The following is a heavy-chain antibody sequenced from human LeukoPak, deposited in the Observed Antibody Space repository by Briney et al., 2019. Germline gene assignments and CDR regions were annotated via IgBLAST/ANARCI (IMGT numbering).Heavy chain of an antibody. Sequence: PGGSLRLSCAASGFTFSSYSMNWVRQAPGKGLEWISYIGSSSNTIYYADSVKGRFTISRDNAGNLLYLQMNSLRAEDTAVYYCARGLRLQQPLDAFDIWGQGTMVTVSS. CDR3: ARGLRLQQPLDAFDI. CDR1: GFTFSSYS. D-gene: IGHD6-13*01. V-gene: IGHV3-48*01. J-gene: IGHJ3*02. CDR2: IGSSSNTI.